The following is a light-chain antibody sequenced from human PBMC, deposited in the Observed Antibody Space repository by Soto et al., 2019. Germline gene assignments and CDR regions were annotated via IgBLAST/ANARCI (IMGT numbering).Light chain of an antibody. Sequence: DIQMTQSPSTLSASVGDRVTITCRASQSISSSLAWYQQKPGKAPKLLIYKASSLESGVPSRFSGSGSGTDFTLTITALQSEDSATYYCHQNFNYPRTFGQGTKVDIK. CDR2: KAS. V-gene: IGKV1-5*03. CDR3: HQNFNYPRT. J-gene: IGKJ1*01. CDR1: QSISSS.